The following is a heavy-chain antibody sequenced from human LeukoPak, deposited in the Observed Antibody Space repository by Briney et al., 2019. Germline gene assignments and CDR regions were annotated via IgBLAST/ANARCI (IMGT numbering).Heavy chain of an antibody. V-gene: IGHV3-30*04. CDR2: ISYDGSNK. CDR3: ARETPTPPTYYDILTGYHYGMGV. D-gene: IGHD3-9*01. Sequence: GGSLRLSCAASGFTFSSYAMHWVRQAPGKGLEGVAVISYDGSNKYYADSVKGRFTISRDNSKNTLYLQMNSLRAEDTAVYHCARETPTPPTYYDILTGYHYGMGVWGQGTTVTVSS. CDR1: GFTFSSYA. J-gene: IGHJ6*02.